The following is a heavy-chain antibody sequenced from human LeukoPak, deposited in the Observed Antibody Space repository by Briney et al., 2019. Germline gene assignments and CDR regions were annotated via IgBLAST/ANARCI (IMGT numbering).Heavy chain of an antibody. CDR1: GGSISSYY. D-gene: IGHD3-16*01. CDR3: ARRGQLGFGGVWFDP. Sequence: SETLSLTCTVSGGSISSYYWSWVRQPAGKGLEWIGRIYTSGSNNYNPSLKSRVTISVDTSKNQFSLKLSSVTAADTAVYYCARRGQLGFGGVWFDPWGQGTLVTVSS. J-gene: IGHJ5*02. V-gene: IGHV4-4*07. CDR2: IYTSGSN.